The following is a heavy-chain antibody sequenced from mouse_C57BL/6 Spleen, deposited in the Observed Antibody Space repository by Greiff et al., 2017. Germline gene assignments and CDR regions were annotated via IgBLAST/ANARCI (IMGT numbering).Heavy chain of an antibody. CDR1: GYTFTDYN. CDR3: ARGHYGSSDKDYFDY. Sequence: EVQLQQSGPELVKPGASVKIPCKASGYTFTDYNMDWVKQSHGKSLEWIGDINPNNGGTIYNQKFKGKATLTVDKSSSTAYMELRSLTSEDTAVYYCARGHYGSSDKDYFDYWGQGTTLTVSS. CDR2: INPNNGGT. V-gene: IGHV1-18*01. D-gene: IGHD1-1*01. J-gene: IGHJ2*01.